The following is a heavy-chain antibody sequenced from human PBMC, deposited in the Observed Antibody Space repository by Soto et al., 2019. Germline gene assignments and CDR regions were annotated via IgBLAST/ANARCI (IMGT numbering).Heavy chain of an antibody. CDR3: ARDPGYCTNGVCPIFDF. V-gene: IGHV4-59*02. Sequence: PSETLSLTCTVSGDSVTNYFWSLMLHPPGKGLEWIGHMYHGGRTNYSPSLKSRVTMSLDSSRNQFSLNLSSVTAADTAVYFCARDPGYCTNGVCPIFDFWGQGLLVTVSS. CDR1: GDSVTNYF. CDR2: MYHGGRT. J-gene: IGHJ4*02. D-gene: IGHD2-8*01.